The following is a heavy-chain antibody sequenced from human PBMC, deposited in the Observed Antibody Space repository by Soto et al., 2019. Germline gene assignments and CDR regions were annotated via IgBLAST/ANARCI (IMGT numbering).Heavy chain of an antibody. CDR3: AGPQYTSSRPYYLEE. Sequence: SETLSLTCAVYGGSFSGYYWSWIRQPPGKGLEWIGEINHSGSTNYNPSLKSRVTISVDTSKNQFSLKLSSVTAADTAVYYCAGPQYTSSRPYYLEERGEATLVTLAS. J-gene: IGHJ4*02. CDR1: GGSFSGYY. V-gene: IGHV4-34*01. D-gene: IGHD6-13*01. CDR2: INHSGST.